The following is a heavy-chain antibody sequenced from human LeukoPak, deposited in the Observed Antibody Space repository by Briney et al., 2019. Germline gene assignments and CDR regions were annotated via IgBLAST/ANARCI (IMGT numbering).Heavy chain of an antibody. Sequence: PGGSLRLSCAASGFAFSSQDMGWVRQAPGKGLEWVSGISHSGDTTFYADSVKGRFTISRDNSKNTLFLQMNSLRAEDTATYYCAKDAPRSSGWFFFGHWGQGTLVTVSS. CDR1: GFAFSSQD. J-gene: IGHJ4*02. D-gene: IGHD6-19*01. CDR2: ISHSGDTT. V-gene: IGHV3-23*01. CDR3: AKDAPRSSGWFFFGH.